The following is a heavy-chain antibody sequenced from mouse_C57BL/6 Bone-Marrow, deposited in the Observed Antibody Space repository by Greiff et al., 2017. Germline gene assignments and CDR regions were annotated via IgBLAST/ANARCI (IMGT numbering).Heavy chain of an antibody. CDR3: TTSWGGWLLYFDY. Sequence: QVQLQQSGAELVRPGASVTLSCKASGYTFTDYEMHWVKQTPVHGLEWIGAIDPETGGTAYNQKFKGKAILTADKSSSTAYMELRSLTSEDSAVYYCTTSWGGWLLYFDYWGQGTTLTVSS. D-gene: IGHD2-3*01. CDR2: IDPETGGT. CDR1: GYTFTDYE. V-gene: IGHV1-15*01. J-gene: IGHJ2*01.